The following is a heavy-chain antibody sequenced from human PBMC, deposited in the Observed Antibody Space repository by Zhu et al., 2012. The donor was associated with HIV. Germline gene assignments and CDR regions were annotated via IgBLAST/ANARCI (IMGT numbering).Heavy chain of an antibody. CDR2: VFYTGTT. J-gene: IGHJ4*02. V-gene: IGHV4-59*11. Sequence: QVQLQESGPGLVKPSETLSLTCSVSGGSTNSHYWNWIWQPPGKGLEWIGYVFYTGTTNYNPSLKSRVTISLDMSRNQFSLKLTSVTAADTAVYYCARLRDTSGYYYPFDYWGQGSLVTVSS. D-gene: IGHD3-22*01. CDR3: ARLRDTSGYYYPFDY. CDR1: GGSTNSHY.